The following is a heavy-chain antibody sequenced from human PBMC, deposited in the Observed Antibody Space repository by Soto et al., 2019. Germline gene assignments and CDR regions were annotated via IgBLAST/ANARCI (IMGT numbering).Heavy chain of an antibody. Sequence: SETLSLTCTVSGASVSTGVYYWTWIRQHPWKGLEWIGYIDNGGSTYYNPSLTGRVDISVDTSKNQFSLNLQSLTAADTAFYYCAGAVSDFDVRRYRTSYFDQWGQGXLVTVYS. J-gene: IGHJ4*02. CDR2: IDNGGST. D-gene: IGHD3-10*02. CDR3: AGAVSDFDVRRYRTSYFDQ. V-gene: IGHV4-31*03. CDR1: GASVSTGVYY.